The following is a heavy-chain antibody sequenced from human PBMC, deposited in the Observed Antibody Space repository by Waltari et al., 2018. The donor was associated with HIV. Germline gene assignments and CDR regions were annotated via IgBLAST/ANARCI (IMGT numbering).Heavy chain of an antibody. J-gene: IGHJ4*02. D-gene: IGHD3-22*01. V-gene: IGHV3-74*01. CDR3: ASEGTYYYDSSGYFFDY. Sequence: EVQLVESGGGFVQPGGSLRLPGAASGFTFSSYWMHWVRHTPGTGLVWVSRINSDGSSTSYADSVKGRFTISRDNAKNTLYLQMNSLRAEDTAVYYCASEGTYYYDSSGYFFDYWGQGTLVTVSS. CDR2: INSDGSST. CDR1: GFTFSSYW.